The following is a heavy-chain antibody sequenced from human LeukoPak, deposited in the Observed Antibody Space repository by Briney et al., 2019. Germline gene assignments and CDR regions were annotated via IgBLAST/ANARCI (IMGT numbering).Heavy chain of an antibody. D-gene: IGHD3-16*02. CDR1: GGSFSGYY. J-gene: IGHJ4*02. CDR2: INHSGST. V-gene: IGHV4-34*01. CDR3: ARGELSPHYDYVWGSYRYTEAFDY. Sequence: PSETLSLTCAVYGGSFSGYYWSWIRQPPGKGLEWIGEINHSGSTNYNPSLKSRVTISVDTSKNQFSLKLSSVTAADTAVYYCARGELSPHYDYVWGSYRYTEAFDYWGQGTLVTVSS.